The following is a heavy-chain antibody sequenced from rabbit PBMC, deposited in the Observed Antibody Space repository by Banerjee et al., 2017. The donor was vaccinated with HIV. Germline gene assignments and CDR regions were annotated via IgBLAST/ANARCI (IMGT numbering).Heavy chain of an antibody. D-gene: IGHD8-1*01. CDR2: IYTDDGIT. V-gene: IGHV1S47*01. Sequence: QQQLEESGGGLVKPGGTLKLSCKASGFDFSSYGVSWVHQAPGKGLEWIAWIYTDDGITYYARWVNGRFTISSNTNQNTVSLQMNSLTAADTATYFCARDSAGSNYVFFNLWGPGTLVTVS. J-gene: IGHJ4*01. CDR1: GFDFSSYG. CDR3: ARDSAGSNYVFFNL.